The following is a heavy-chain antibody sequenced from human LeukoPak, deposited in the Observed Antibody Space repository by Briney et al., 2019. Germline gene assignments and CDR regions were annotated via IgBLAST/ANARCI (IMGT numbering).Heavy chain of an antibody. CDR1: GGSISSYY. CDR2: IYTSWST. J-gene: IGHJ6*03. Sequence: SETLSLTCTVSGGSISSYYWSWIRQPAGKDLEWIGRIYTSWSTNYSPSLKSRVTISVDKSKTQFSLKLSSVTAADTAVYYCARDLGIFLNYFYYMDVWGKGTTVTVSS. D-gene: IGHD6-13*01. CDR3: ARDLGIFLNYFYYMDV. V-gene: IGHV4-4*07.